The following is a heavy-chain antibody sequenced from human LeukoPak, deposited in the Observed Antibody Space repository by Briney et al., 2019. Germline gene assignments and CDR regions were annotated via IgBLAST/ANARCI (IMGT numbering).Heavy chain of an antibody. D-gene: IGHD1-26*01. Sequence: GGSLRLSCAASGFTFSSYAMHWVRQAPGKGLEWVAVISYDGSNKYYADSVKGRFTISRDNSKNTLYLQMNSLRAEDTAVYYCARSSGSYYRFYYFDYWGQGTLVTVSS. CDR2: ISYDGSNK. J-gene: IGHJ4*02. V-gene: IGHV3-30-3*01. CDR3: ARSSGSYYRFYYFDY. CDR1: GFTFSSYA.